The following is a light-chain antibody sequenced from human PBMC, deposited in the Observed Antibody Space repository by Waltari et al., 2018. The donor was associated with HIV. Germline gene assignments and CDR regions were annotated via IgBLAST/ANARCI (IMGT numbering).Light chain of an antibody. CDR2: AAS. V-gene: IGKV3-15*01. CDR1: QNVITN. J-gene: IGKJ4*01. CDR3: QQYNNWPLT. Sequence: EIVMTQSPASLSVSPGERATLSCRASQNVITNLAWYQQKPGQLSRLLIYAASTRAPGIPAMFSGSGSGTECTLTISSLQSEDFAVYFCQQYNNWPLTFGGGTKVEI.